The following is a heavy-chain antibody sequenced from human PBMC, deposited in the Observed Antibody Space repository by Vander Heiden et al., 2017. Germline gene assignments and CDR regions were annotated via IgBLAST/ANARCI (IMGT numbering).Heavy chain of an antibody. CDR2: IKSKTDGGTT. D-gene: IGHD1-26*01. CDR1: AFTFSNAW. J-gene: IGHJ4*02. CDR3: TTEGGWELLQFDY. Sequence: EVQLVESGGGLVKPGGSLRLSCAASAFTFSNAWMSWVRQAPGKGLEWVGRIKSKTDGGTTDYAAPVKGRFTISRDDSKNTLYLQMNSLKTEDTAVYYCTTEGGWELLQFDYWGQGTLVTVSS. V-gene: IGHV3-15*01.